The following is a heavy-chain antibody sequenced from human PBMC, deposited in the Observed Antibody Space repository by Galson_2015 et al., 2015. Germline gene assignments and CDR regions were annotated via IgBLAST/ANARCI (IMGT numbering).Heavy chain of an antibody. CDR3: TITMVQGLPLDY. Sequence: SLRLSCAASGFTFGDYAMSWVRQAPGKGLEWVGFIRSKAYGGTTEYAASVKGRFTISRDDSKSIAYLQMNSLKTEDTAVYYCTITMVQGLPLDYWGQGTLVTVSS. D-gene: IGHD3-10*01. J-gene: IGHJ4*02. CDR1: GFTFGDYA. CDR2: IRSKAYGGTT. V-gene: IGHV3-49*04.